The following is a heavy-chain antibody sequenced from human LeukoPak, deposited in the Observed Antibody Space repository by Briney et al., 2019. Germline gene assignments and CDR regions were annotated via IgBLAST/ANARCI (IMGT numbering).Heavy chain of an antibody. CDR2: VNQDGSEE. CDR3: ARDIVLTEYGWSRWLDP. CDR1: GFTFSTYW. Sequence: GGSLRLSCAASGFTFSTYWISWVRQAPGKGLEWVANVNQDGSEEHYVDSVKGRFTISRDNAKNSVYLQMNSLRAEDTAVYYCARDIVLTEYGWSRWLDPWGQGTLVTVSS. J-gene: IGHJ5*02. V-gene: IGHV3-7*05. D-gene: IGHD2-8*01.